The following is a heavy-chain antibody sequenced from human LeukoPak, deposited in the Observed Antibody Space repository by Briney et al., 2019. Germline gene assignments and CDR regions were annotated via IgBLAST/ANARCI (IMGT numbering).Heavy chain of an antibody. CDR3: ATLSSYYYDSSGYYNIINYFDY. J-gene: IGHJ4*02. D-gene: IGHD3-22*01. V-gene: IGHV1-2*06. Sequence: ASVKVSCKASGYTFTGYYMHWVRQAPGQGLEWMGRINPNSGGTNYAQKFQGRVTMTRGTSISTAYMELSRLRSDDTAVYYCATLSSYYYDSSGYYNIINYFDYWGQGTLVTVSS. CDR1: GYTFTGYY. CDR2: INPNSGGT.